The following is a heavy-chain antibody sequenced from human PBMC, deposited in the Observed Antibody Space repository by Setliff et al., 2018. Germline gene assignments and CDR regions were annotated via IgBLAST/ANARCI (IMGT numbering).Heavy chain of an antibody. D-gene: IGHD2-15*01. CDR3: ARVPLPLDIVVVVAATPLEYYYYMDV. J-gene: IGHJ6*03. V-gene: IGHV1-18*01. CDR2: ISAYNGNT. CDR1: GYTFTNYG. Sequence: PSVKVSCKASGYTFTNYGISWVRQAPGQGLEWMGWISAYNGNTNYAQKLQGRVTTTTDTSTSTAYMELRSLRSDDTAVYYCARVPLPLDIVVVVAATPLEYYYYMDVWGKGTTVTVSS.